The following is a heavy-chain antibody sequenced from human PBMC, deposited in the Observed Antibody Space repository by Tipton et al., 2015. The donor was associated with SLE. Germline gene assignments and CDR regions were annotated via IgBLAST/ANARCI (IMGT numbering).Heavy chain of an antibody. V-gene: IGHV4-38-2*01. CDR2: MYHGGST. D-gene: IGHD3-10*01. Sequence: GLVKPSETLSLTCDVSGYFITTGHYWGWIRQPPGKGLEWIGSMYHGGSTHYNPSLKIRVTILLDTSKNQFSLKLSSVTAADTAVYYCARGVAHSFALGTFDSWGQGTVVTASS. CDR3: ARGVAHSFALGTFDS. CDR1: GYFITTGHY. J-gene: IGHJ3*02.